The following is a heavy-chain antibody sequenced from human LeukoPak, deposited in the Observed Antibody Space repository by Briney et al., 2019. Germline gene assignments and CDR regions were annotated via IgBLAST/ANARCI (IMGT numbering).Heavy chain of an antibody. J-gene: IGHJ4*02. CDR1: GFTFSDYS. D-gene: IGHD1-1*01. CDR2: ISGSGTIT. V-gene: IGHV3-23*01. CDR3: AYLGLSSDWNDVPGPQIDY. Sequence: GGSLRLSCAASGFTFSDYSINWVRQAPGKGLEWVSTISGSGTITYYADSVRGRFTISRDYSTNTLYLQMSSLRAEDTAIYYCAYLGLSSDWNDVPGPQIDYWGQGTPVTVSS.